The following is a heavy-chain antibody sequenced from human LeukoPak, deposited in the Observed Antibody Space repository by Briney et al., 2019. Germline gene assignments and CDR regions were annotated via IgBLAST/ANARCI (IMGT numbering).Heavy chain of an antibody. CDR1: GGSISSGGYY. J-gene: IGHJ4*02. V-gene: IGHV4-31*03. D-gene: IGHD5-18*01. CDR2: IYYSGST. CDR3: ARRASGYSYGSSDFDY. Sequence: SETLSLTCTVSGGSISSGGYYWSWIRQHPGKGLEWIGYIYYSGSTYYNPSLKSRVTISVDTSKNQFSLKLNSVTAADTAVYYCARRASGYSYGSSDFDYWGRGTLVTVSS.